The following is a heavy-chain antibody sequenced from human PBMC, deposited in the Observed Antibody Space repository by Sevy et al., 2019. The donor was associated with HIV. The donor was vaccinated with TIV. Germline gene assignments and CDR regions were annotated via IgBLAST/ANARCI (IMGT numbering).Heavy chain of an antibody. CDR1: GYTITDLS. J-gene: IGHJ4*02. Sequence: ASVKVSCKVSGYTITDLSMHWVRQAPGKGLEWMGGFDPENGKTIYAQKLQGRLTMTEDTSTDTAYMELNNLRSDDTAVYYCATDLWFYYGDFRGFWGQGTLVTVSS. D-gene: IGHD4-17*01. CDR3: ATDLWFYYGDFRGF. V-gene: IGHV1-24*01. CDR2: FDPENGKT.